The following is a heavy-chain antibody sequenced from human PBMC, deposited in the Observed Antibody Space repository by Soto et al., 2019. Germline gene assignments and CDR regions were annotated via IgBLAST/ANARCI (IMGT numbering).Heavy chain of an antibody. D-gene: IGHD6-25*01. CDR1: VGSIDSGDYY. Sequence: PSETLSLTCTASVGSIDSGDYYWSWIRQPPGKGLEWIGYVYYSGTTNYNPFLKSRVTISIDTSKNQFSLRLASVTAADTAFYYCGSVRPSGYVLSWGQGTLVTVSS. J-gene: IGHJ5*02. CDR2: VYYSGTT. V-gene: IGHV4-61*08. CDR3: GSVRPSGYVLS.